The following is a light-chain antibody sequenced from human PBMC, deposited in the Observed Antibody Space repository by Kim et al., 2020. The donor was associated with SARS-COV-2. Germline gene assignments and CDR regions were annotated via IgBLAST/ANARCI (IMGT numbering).Light chain of an antibody. CDR2: AAS. CDR3: QQYTYWPR. V-gene: IGKV3-15*01. Sequence: SVFRAETITPARRDSQIVYLYVASYQQRPGPAPRRLLYAASTRAIGIPDSLSGSGSATEFTLTISSLQCEDFGFYFCQQYTYWPRFGGGTKVDIK. CDR1: QIVYLY. J-gene: IGKJ4*02.